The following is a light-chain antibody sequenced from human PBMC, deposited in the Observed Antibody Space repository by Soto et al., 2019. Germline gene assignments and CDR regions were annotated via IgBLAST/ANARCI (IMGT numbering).Light chain of an antibody. Sequence: EGVLTQSTVNLSLSPGERVTLSSRASQSFRGLLAWYPQKPGQAPRLLIYATYNRATGIPDRFSGSWSGTDFPLTISRIEPDYSAVDYCQQRSGWPAFGGGTKVDI. J-gene: IGKJ4*01. CDR2: ATY. CDR3: QQRSGWPA. CDR1: QSFRGL. V-gene: IGKV3-11*01.